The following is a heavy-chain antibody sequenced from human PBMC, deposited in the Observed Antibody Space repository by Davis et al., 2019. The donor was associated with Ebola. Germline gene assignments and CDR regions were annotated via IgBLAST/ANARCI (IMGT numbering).Heavy chain of an antibody. CDR1: GFPFSKFA. CDR3: ARGRRMYCSSNSCGGLDV. CDR2: EPSGESQE. J-gene: IGHJ6*02. V-gene: IGHV3-30*03. Sequence: PGGSLRLSCAASGFPFSKFAMHWVRQAPGKGLEWVAGEPSGESQEYSPDSVEGRFTIRRDNSKNTIYLEMNSLRVEDAGVYYCARGRRMYCSSNSCGGLDVWGQGTTVTVSS. D-gene: IGHD2-8*02.